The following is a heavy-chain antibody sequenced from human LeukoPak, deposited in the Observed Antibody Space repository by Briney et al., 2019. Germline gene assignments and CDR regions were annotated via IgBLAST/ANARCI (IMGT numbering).Heavy chain of an antibody. Sequence: GGSLRLSCAASGLPFSDYWMDWVRQAPGKGVEWVANINQDGRIQYYADSVRGRFIISRNNAKNSLYLQMYSLRAEDTAIYFCSRSLDYLGQGALVTVPS. CDR3: SRSLDY. J-gene: IGHJ4*02. CDR2: INQDGRIQ. V-gene: IGHV3-7*01. CDR1: GLPFSDYW.